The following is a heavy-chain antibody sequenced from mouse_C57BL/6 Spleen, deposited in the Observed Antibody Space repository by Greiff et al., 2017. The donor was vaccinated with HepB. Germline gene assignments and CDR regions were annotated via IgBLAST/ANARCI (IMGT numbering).Heavy chain of an antibody. CDR2: IYPGDGDT. Sequence: VQLQQSGPELVKPGASVKISCKASGYAFSSSWMNWVKQRPGKGLEWIGRIYPGDGDTNYNGKFKGKATLTADKSSSTAYMQLSSLTSEDSAVYFCTRSYYYGSSYLPFAYWGQGTLVTVSA. V-gene: IGHV1-82*01. CDR3: TRSYYYGSSYLPFAY. D-gene: IGHD1-1*01. J-gene: IGHJ3*01. CDR1: GYAFSSSW.